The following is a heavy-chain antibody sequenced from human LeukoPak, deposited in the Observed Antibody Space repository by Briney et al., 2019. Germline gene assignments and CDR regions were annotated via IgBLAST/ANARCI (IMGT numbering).Heavy chain of an antibody. CDR2: IYPGDSDT. CDR3: ITGGSGSFYNPFDY. V-gene: IGHV5-51*01. J-gene: IGHJ4*02. CDR1: GYSFTNYW. Sequence: GESLQISCKGSGYSFTNYWIGWVRQLPGKGLEWMGIIYPGDSDTRYSPSFQGQVTISADKSISTAYLQWSSLKASDTAMYYCITGGSGSFYNPFDYWGQGTLVIVSS. D-gene: IGHD3-10*01.